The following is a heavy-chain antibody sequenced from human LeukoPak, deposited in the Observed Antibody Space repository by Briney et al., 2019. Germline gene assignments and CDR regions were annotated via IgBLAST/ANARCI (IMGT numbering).Heavy chain of an antibody. Sequence: PGGSLRLSCAASGFTVSSSFMSWVRQAPGKGLEWVSVIYSGGTTYYAESVKGRFTISRDNSKNTLYLQMNSLRAEDTAVYYCARDGDQMYEVYDYWGQGTLVTVSS. V-gene: IGHV3-53*01. CDR2: IYSGGTT. CDR3: ARDGDQMYEVYDY. D-gene: IGHD1-14*01. J-gene: IGHJ4*02. CDR1: GFTVSSSF.